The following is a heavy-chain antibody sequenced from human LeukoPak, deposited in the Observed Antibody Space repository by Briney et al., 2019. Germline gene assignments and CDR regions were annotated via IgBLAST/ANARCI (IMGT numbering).Heavy chain of an antibody. CDR3: ARDRAGYSSGWNDY. J-gene: IGHJ4*02. CDR2: MSNSGGTS. CDR1: GFGFSNYA. V-gene: IGHV3-23*01. Sequence: GGSLRLSCAASGFGFSNYAMGWVRQSPGKGLEWVSAMSNSGGTSYYADSVKGRFTISRDNSKNTLYLQLNGLRAEDTAVYYCARDRAGYSSGWNDYWGQGTLVTVSS. D-gene: IGHD6-19*01.